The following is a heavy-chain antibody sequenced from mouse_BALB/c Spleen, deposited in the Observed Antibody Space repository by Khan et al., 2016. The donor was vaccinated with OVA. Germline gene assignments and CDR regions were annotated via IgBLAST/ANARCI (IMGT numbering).Heavy chain of an antibody. D-gene: IGHD1-1*01. CDR3: ARSITTVNGGYYAMDY. J-gene: IGHJ4*01. CDR2: ISSGGHYT. V-gene: IGHV5-6*01. Sequence: EVHLVESGGDLVKPGGSLKLSCAASGFTFSSYGMSWVRQTPDKRLEWVATISSGGHYTYFTDSVRGRFTISRDNANNTPYLQMSSLKSEDTAIFYYARSITTVNGGYYAMDYWGQGTSVTVSS. CDR1: GFTFSSYG.